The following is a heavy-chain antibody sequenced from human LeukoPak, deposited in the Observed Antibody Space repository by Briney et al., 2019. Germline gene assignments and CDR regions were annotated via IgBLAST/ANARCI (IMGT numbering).Heavy chain of an antibody. D-gene: IGHD5-24*01. CDR1: GGSISSSSYY. V-gene: IGHV4-39*07. CDR2: IYYSGST. CDR3: ARDPMRDGYMFDP. Sequence: SETLSLTCTVSGGSISSSSYYWGWIRQPPGKGLEWIGSIYYSGSTYYNPSLKSRVTISVDTSKNQFSLKLSSVTAADTAVYYCARDPMRDGYMFDPWGQGTLVTVSS. J-gene: IGHJ5*02.